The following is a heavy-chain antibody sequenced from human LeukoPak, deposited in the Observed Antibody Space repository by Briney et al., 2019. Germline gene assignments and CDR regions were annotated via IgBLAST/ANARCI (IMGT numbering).Heavy chain of an antibody. J-gene: IGHJ6*02. CDR3: ARDGRYCSGGSCSYYYYGMDV. CDR1: GGTFSSYA. CDR2: IIPIFGTA. D-gene: IGHD2-15*01. V-gene: IGHV1-69*13. Sequence: SVKVSCKASGGTFSSYAISWVRQAPGQGLEWMGGIIPIFGTANYAQKFQGRVTITADESTSTAYMELSSLRSEDTAVYYCARDGRYCSGGSCSYYYYGMDVWGQGTTVTVTS.